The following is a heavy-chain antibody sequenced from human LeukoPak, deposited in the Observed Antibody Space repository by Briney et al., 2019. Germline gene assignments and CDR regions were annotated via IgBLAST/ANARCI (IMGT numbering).Heavy chain of an antibody. D-gene: IGHD2/OR15-2a*01. CDR1: GFTFSIYA. Sequence: PGGSLRLSCAASGFTFSIYAMNWVRQAPAKGLKWVSAISSSGGATYYADSVKGRFTISRDNSKNTLYLQMSSLRAEDTAVYYCARNFDYWGQGTLVTVSS. J-gene: IGHJ4*02. V-gene: IGHV3-23*01. CDR3: ARNFDY. CDR2: ISSSGGAT.